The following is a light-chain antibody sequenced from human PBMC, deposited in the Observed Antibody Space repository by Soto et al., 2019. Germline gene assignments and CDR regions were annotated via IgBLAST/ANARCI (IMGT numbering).Light chain of an antibody. CDR3: QQRSDWPST. CDR1: QSVGSY. Sequence: EIGLTQAPATLSLSPGDRATLSCRASQSVGSYLGWYQQRPGQAPRLLIYDASNRATGIPARFSGSGSGTDFTLTISSLEPEDFAVYYCQQRSDWPSTFGGGTKVDIK. CDR2: DAS. J-gene: IGKJ4*01. V-gene: IGKV3-11*01.